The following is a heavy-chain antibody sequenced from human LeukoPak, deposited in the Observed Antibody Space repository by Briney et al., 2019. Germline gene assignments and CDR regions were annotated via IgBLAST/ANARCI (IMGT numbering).Heavy chain of an antibody. Sequence: GGSLRLYCAASGFTFSSYSMNWVRQAPGKGLEWVSYISSSSSTIYYADSVKGRFTISRDNAKNSLYLQMNSLRAEDTAVYYCAREIFDYSPNEDYWGQGTLVTVSS. D-gene: IGHD4-11*01. CDR2: ISSSSSTI. J-gene: IGHJ4*02. V-gene: IGHV3-48*01. CDR1: GFTFSSYS. CDR3: AREIFDYSPNEDY.